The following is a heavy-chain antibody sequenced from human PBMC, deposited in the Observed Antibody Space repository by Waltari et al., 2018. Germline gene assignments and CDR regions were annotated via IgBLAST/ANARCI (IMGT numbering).Heavy chain of an antibody. Sequence: QVQLQQWGAGLLKPSETLSLPCGFYGGSFRGNYWGWIRQSPGKGLEWIGEINHSGNTKYNPSLKSRVTMSVDTFKNYFSLNLTSVTAADTAVYYCANRDLNKSYYYMDVWGKGTTVIVSS. V-gene: IGHV4-34*01. J-gene: IGHJ6*03. CDR1: GGSFRGNY. CDR2: INHSGNT. CDR3: ANRDLNKSYYYMDV.